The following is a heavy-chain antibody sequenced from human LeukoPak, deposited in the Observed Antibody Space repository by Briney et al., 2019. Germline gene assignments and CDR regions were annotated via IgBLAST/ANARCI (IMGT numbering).Heavy chain of an antibody. Sequence: SGGSLRLSCAASGFTFSSYAMRWAPEAPGKGLEWVSAIIGSGGNTYYADPVKGRFTISRDNYKNTLYMHMNSLRADDTAIYYCAKASGRSGYYYMDVRGKGTTVTVSS. CDR1: GFTFSSYA. CDR3: AKASGRSGYYYMDV. V-gene: IGHV3-23*01. J-gene: IGHJ6*03. CDR2: IIGSGGNT.